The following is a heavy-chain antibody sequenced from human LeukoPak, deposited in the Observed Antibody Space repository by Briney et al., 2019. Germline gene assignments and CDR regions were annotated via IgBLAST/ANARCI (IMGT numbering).Heavy chain of an antibody. D-gene: IGHD3-10*01. J-gene: IGHJ6*03. CDR1: GGSISSYY. CDR2: IYYSGST. V-gene: IGHV4-59*01. CDR3: ARGRSSMVRGYYYYYMDV. Sequence: SETLSLTCTVSGGSISSYYWSWIRQPPGKGLEWIGYIYYSGSTNYTPSLKSRVTISVDTSKNQFSLKLSSVTAADTAVYYCARGRSSMVRGYYYYYMDVWGKGTTVTISS.